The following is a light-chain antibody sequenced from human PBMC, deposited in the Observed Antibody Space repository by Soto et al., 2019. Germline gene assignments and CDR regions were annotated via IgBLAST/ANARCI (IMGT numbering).Light chain of an antibody. CDR1: NIGSKS. CDR3: QLLDSSSDHVV. CDR2: YDS. Sequence: SYELTQPPSVSVAPGKTARITCGGNNIGSKSVHWYQQKPGQAPVLVIYYDSDRPSGIPERFSGSNSGNTATLTISRVEAGDEADSYSQLLDSSSDHVVFGGGTQLTVL. V-gene: IGLV3-21*04. J-gene: IGLJ2*01.